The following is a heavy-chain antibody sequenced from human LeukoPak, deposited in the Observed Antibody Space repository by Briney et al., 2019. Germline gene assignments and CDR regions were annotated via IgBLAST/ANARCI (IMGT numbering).Heavy chain of an antibody. CDR3: ARGRDGYNWIDY. D-gene: IGHD5-24*01. CDR1: GFTFSSYG. CDR2: ISYDGSNK. V-gene: IGHV3-30*03. Sequence: GRSLRLSCAASGFTFSSYGMHWVRQAPGKGLEWVAVISYDGSNKYYADSVKGRFTISRDNSKNTLYLQMNSLRAEDTAVYYWARGRDGYNWIDYWGQGTLVTVSS. J-gene: IGHJ4*02.